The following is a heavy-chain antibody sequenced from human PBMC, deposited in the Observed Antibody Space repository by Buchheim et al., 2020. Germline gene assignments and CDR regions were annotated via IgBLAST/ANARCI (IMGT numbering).Heavy chain of an antibody. CDR1: GFTFSSYA. V-gene: IGHV3-30-3*01. D-gene: IGHD2-15*01. CDR3: ARDRVRWRWYFDL. CDR2: ISYDGSNK. Sequence: QVQLVESGGGLVKPGGSLRLSCAASGFTFSSYAMHWVRQAPGKGLEWVAVISYDGSNKYYADSVKGRFTISRDNSKNTLYLQMNSLRAEDTAVYYCARDRVRWRWYFDLWGRGTL. J-gene: IGHJ2*01.